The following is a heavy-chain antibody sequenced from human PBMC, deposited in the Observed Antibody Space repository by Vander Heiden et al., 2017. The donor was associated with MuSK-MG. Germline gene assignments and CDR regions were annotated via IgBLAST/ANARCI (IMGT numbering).Heavy chain of an antibody. CDR1: GGTPNNFA. CDR3: AKFMDYSYSVCEA. V-gene: IGHV1-69*10. D-gene: IGHD2-15*01. Sequence: QVQLVQSGAEVKKPASSVKASCKASGGTPNNFAFAWVRQAPGQGLEWMGGVIPFRNKAIYAQNFQGRITITAARSTSTAYFDLNSLTYDDTAVYDGAKFMDYSYSVCEAWGQRTLRTVSS. J-gene: IGHJ5*02. CDR2: VIPFRNKA.